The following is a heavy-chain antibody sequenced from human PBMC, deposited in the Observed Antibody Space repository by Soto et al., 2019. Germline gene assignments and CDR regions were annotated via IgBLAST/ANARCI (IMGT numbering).Heavy chain of an antibody. D-gene: IGHD2-21*01. CDR3: ASDANYSDIPCYYAVFDI. Sequence: DVQLMESGGGLVQPGGSLRLSCAASGFPFENYWMTWFRQAPGKGLEWVANIRKDGTQEHYVDSVEGRFSVSRDNARASLYLQMHSLRIEDTAVYYCASDANYSDIPCYYAVFDIWGQWTMVTVSP. CDR1: GFPFENYW. CDR2: IRKDGTQE. J-gene: IGHJ3*02. V-gene: IGHV3-7*05.